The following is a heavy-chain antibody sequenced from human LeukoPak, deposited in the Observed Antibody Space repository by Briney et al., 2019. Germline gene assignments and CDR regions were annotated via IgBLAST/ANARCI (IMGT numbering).Heavy chain of an antibody. D-gene: IGHD3-22*01. V-gene: IGHV4-39*07. J-gene: IGHJ4*02. CDR3: ARGPRPYDSSGYYYY. Sequence: PSETLSLTCTVSGGSISSSSYYWGWIRQPPGKGLEWIGSIYYSGSTYYNPSLKSRVTISVDTSKNQFSLKLSSVTAADTAVYYCARGPRPYDSSGYYYYWDQGTLVAVSS. CDR1: GGSISSSSYY. CDR2: IYYSGST.